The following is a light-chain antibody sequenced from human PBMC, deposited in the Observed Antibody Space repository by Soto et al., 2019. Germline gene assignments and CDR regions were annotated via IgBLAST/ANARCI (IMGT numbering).Light chain of an antibody. CDR3: QHYNSYSEA. Sequence: IQMTQSPSTLSASVGDRVTITCRASQSLNSLLAWYQQKPGRAPKLLIYDASTLESGVPSRFSGSGSGTEFTLTISSLQTDDFATYYCQHYNSYSEAFGQGTKV. J-gene: IGKJ1*01. CDR2: DAS. V-gene: IGKV1-5*01. CDR1: QSLNSL.